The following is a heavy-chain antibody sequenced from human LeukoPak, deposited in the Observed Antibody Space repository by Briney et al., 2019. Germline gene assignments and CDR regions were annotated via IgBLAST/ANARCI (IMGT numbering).Heavy chain of an antibody. CDR2: ISLSGGST. CDR1: GFTFSSHA. D-gene: IGHD6-13*01. V-gene: IGHV3-23*01. CDR3: AKAEGSSTWYRGEYFQH. J-gene: IGHJ1*01. Sequence: GGSLRLSCAVSGFTFSSHAMSWVRQAPGKGLEWVSSISLSGGSTYYTDSVKGRFTISRDNSKNTLYLQMTSLRAEDTAIYYCAKAEGSSTWYRGEYFQHWGQGTLVTVSS.